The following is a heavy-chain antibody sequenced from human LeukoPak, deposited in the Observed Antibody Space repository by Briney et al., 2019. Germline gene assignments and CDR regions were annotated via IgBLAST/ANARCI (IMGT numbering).Heavy chain of an antibody. D-gene: IGHD3-22*01. CDR3: ARGVVRSTYYYDRSGYYYRGGYFQH. Sequence: GSLRLSCAASGFTVSSNYMSWIRQPPGKGLEWIGEINHSGGTNYNPSLKSRVTIAVDTSKNQFSLKLSSVTAADTAVYYCARGVVRSTYYYDRSGYYYRGGYFQHWGQGTLVTVSS. CDR1: GFTVSSNY. V-gene: IGHV4-34*01. CDR2: INHSGGT. J-gene: IGHJ1*01.